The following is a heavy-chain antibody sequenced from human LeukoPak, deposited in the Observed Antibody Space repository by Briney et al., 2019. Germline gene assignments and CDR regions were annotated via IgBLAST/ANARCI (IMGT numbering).Heavy chain of an antibody. V-gene: IGHV7-4-1*02. J-gene: IGHJ4*02. D-gene: IGHD5-18*01. Sequence: GASVKVSCKASGYTFTSYAMNWVRQAPGQGLEWMGWINTNTGNPTYAQGFTGRFVFSLDTSVSTAYLQISSLKAEDTAVYYCARDLLGGAAMVSGYWGQGTLVTVSS. CDR2: INTNTGNP. CDR3: ARDLLGGAAMVSGY. CDR1: GYTFTSYA.